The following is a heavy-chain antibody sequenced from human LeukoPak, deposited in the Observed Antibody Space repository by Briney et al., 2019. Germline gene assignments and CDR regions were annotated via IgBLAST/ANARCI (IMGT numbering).Heavy chain of an antibody. D-gene: IGHD4-17*01. CDR1: GGSINSGDYY. J-gene: IGHJ3*02. V-gene: IGHV4-30-4*01. CDR2: IYYSGST. CDR3: ASMVTTSDAFDI. Sequence: PSETLSLTCTVSGGSINSGDYYWSWIRQPPGKGLEWIGYIYYSGSTYYNPSLKSRVTISVDTSKNQFSLKLSSVTAADTAVYYCASMVTTSDAFDIWGQGTMVTVSS.